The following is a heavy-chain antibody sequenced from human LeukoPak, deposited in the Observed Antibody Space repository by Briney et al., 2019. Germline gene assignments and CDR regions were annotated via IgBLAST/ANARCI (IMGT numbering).Heavy chain of an antibody. CDR3: ARSFNYYDSSGKSLDY. Sequence: GGSLRLSCAASGFTFSDYYMSWIRQAPGKGLEWVSYISSSGCTIYYADSVKGRFTISRDNAKNSLYLQMNSLRAEDTAVYYCARSFNYYDSSGKSLDYWGQGTLVTVSS. CDR2: ISSSGCTI. CDR1: GFTFSDYY. J-gene: IGHJ4*02. V-gene: IGHV3-11*04. D-gene: IGHD3-22*01.